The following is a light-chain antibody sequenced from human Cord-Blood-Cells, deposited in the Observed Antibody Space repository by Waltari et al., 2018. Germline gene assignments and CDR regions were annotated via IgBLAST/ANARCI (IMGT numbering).Light chain of an antibody. Sequence: EIVLTQSPATLSLSPGERATLSCRASQSVSSYLAWYQQKPGQAPRLHIYDAANRATGSPARFSGSGSGTDFTVTISSLEPEDFALYYCQQRSNWPGTFGQGTKVEI. J-gene: IGKJ1*01. CDR3: QQRSNWPGT. CDR1: QSVSSY. V-gene: IGKV3-11*01. CDR2: DAA.